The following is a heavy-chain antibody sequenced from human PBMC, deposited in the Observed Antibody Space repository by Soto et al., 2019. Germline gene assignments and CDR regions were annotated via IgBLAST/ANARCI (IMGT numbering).Heavy chain of an antibody. V-gene: IGHV4-61*01. Sequence: PSETLSLTCTVSGGSVSSGSYYWSWIRQPPGKGLEWIGCIYYSGSTYYNPSLKSRVTISVDTSKNQFSLKLSSVTAADTAVYYQTIHGQSAGNSSDLHHWGQGTPVTVSS. J-gene: IGHJ1*01. CDR1: GGSVSSGSYY. CDR3: TIHGQSAGNSSDLHH. CDR2: IYYSGST. D-gene: IGHD2-2*01.